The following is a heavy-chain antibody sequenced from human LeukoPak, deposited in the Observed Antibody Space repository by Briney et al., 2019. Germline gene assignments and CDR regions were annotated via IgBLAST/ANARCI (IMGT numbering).Heavy chain of an antibody. J-gene: IGHJ4*02. CDR2: ISYDGSNK. D-gene: IGHD7-27*01. Sequence: PGGSLRLSCAVSGFIFSSYWMNWVRQAPGKGLEWVAVISYDGSNKYYADSVKGRFTISRDNSKNTLYLQMNSLRAEDTAVYYCAKLRLTGDSGDYWGQGTLVTVSS. CDR3: AKLRLTGDSGDY. CDR1: GFIFSSYW. V-gene: IGHV3-30*18.